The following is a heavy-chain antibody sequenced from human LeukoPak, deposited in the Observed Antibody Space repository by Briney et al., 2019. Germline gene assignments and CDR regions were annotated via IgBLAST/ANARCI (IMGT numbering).Heavy chain of an antibody. CDR1: GGSISSGDYY. J-gene: IGHJ4*02. Sequence: SETLSLTCTVSGGSISSGDYYWSWLRQPPGKGLEWIGYIYYSGSTYYNPSLKSRVTISVDTSKNQFSLKLSSVTAADTAVYYCAAPGIAAAGPTFDYWGQGTLVTVSS. CDR3: AAPGIAAAGPTFDY. CDR2: IYYSGST. V-gene: IGHV4-30-4*01. D-gene: IGHD6-13*01.